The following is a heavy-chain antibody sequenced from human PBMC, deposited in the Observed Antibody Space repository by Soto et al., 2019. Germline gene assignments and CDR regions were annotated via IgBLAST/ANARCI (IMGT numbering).Heavy chain of an antibody. CDR3: ALGGLDV. D-gene: IGHD2-15*01. J-gene: IGHJ3*01. V-gene: IGHV1-46*01. Sequence: QVQLVQSGAEVKKTGASVKVSCKASGYTFTSYYMHSVRQAPGRGLEWMGIINPNGGDTSYVQKFQGRVTVTRDTSTSTVYMELSSLRSEDTAVYYCALGGLDVWGQGTMVTVSS. CDR2: INPNGGDT. CDR1: GYTFTSYY.